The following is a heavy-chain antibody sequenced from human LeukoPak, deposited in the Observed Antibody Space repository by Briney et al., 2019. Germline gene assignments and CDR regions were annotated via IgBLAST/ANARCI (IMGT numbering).Heavy chain of an antibody. CDR2: ISSSSSYI. J-gene: IGHJ4*02. Sequence: GGSLRLSCAASGFTFSSYSMNWVRQAPGKGLEWVSSISSSSSYIYYADSVKGRFTISRDNAKNSLYLQMNSLRAEDTAVYYCARDRLPTRTIDYWGQGTLVTVSS. CDR1: GFTFSSYS. V-gene: IGHV3-21*01. CDR3: ARDRLPTRTIDY. D-gene: IGHD4-11*01.